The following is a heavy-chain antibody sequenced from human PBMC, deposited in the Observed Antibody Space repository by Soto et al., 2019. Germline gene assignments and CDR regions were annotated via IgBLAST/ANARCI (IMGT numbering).Heavy chain of an antibody. CDR2: IIPIFGTA. CDR3: ASSRYFDWTDYYYYYGMDV. J-gene: IGHJ6*02. D-gene: IGHD3-9*01. Sequence: ASVKVSCKASGGTFSSYAISWVRQAPXQGLEWMGGIIPIFGTANYAQKFQGRVTITADESTSTAYMELSSLRSEDTAVYYCASSRYFDWTDYYYYYGMDVWGQGTTVTVSS. V-gene: IGHV1-69*13. CDR1: GGTFSSYA.